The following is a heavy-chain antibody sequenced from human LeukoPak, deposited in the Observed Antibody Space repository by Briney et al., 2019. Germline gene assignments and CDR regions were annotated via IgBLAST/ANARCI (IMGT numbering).Heavy chain of an antibody. CDR3: ARQGSISAFDF. CDR2: IFYSGST. CDR1: SGSISTSNYY. V-gene: IGHV4-39*01. D-gene: IGHD2-21*01. J-gene: IGHJ4*02. Sequence: PSETLSLTCTVSSGSISTSNYYWGWVRQPPGKALEWIGNIFYSGSTYYSPSLKSRVTISLDTSRNQFSLKLRSLSAADTGVYYCARQGSISAFDFWGQGTLVTVSS.